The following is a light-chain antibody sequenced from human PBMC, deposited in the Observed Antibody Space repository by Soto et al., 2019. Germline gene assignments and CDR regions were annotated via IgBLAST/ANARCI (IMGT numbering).Light chain of an antibody. CDR2: DVG. V-gene: IGLV2-14*03. CDR3: SSYRTYRNLEV. J-gene: IGLJ1*01. Sequence: QSVLTQPASVSGSPGQSITISCTGTSSDVLAHDYVSWYQQHPGKVPKLLIYDVGNRPSGISNRFSGSKSGNTASLTISGLLAEDEADYSCSSYRTYRNLEVFGTGTKVTVL. CDR1: SSDVLAHDY.